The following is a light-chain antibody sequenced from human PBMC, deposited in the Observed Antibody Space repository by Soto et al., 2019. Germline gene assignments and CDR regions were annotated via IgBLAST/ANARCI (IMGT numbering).Light chain of an antibody. J-gene: IGLJ2*01. CDR1: RSNIGSNT. CDR2: IDN. CDR3: AAWDDSLNGPV. Sequence: QSVLTQPPSASGTPGQRVTISCSGGRSNIGSNTVNWYQQHPGPAPKIFLYIDNQRPSGVPDRFSGSKSGTSAALAISGLQSDDEAEYYCAAWDDSLNGPVFGGGTKLTVL. V-gene: IGLV1-44*01.